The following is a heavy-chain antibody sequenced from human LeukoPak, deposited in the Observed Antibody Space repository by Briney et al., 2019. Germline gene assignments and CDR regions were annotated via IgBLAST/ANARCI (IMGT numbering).Heavy chain of an antibody. V-gene: IGHV3-20*04. D-gene: IGHD4-17*01. J-gene: IGHJ5*02. CDR1: GFTFDDYG. CDR2: VNWNGGST. Sequence: GGSLRLSCAASGFTFDDYGLSWVRQAPGKGLEWVSGVNWNGGSTGYADSVKGRFTISRDNAKNSLYLQMNSLRAEDTALYYCAKAQSPFLYGDYANWFDPWGQGTLVTVSS. CDR3: AKAQSPFLYGDYANWFDP.